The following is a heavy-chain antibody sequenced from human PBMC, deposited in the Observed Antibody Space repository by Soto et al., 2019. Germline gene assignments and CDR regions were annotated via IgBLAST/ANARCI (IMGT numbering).Heavy chain of an antibody. CDR1: GYTCTSYY. V-gene: IGHV1-46*01. D-gene: IGHD2-2*01. Sequence: GASVKVSCKASGYTCTSYYMHWVRQTPGQGLEWMGILNPSGGSTSYAQKFQGRVTMTRDTSTSTVHMELSSLRYEDTAVYYCARARYCSSTSCPEGRNGMDVWGQGTTVTVP. J-gene: IGHJ6*02. CDR2: LNPSGGST. CDR3: ARARYCSSTSCPEGRNGMDV.